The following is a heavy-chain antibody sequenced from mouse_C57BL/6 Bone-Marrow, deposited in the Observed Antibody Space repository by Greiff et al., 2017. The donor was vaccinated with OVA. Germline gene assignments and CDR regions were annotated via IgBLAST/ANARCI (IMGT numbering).Heavy chain of an antibody. CDR1: GYTFTSYW. J-gene: IGHJ2*01. Sequence: QVQLQQPGAELVMPGASVKLSCKASGYTFTSYWMHWVKQRPGQGLEWIGEIDPYDSYTNYNQKFKGKSTLTVDKSSSTAYMQLSSLTSEDSAVYYCAREGEFPLYYFDYWGQGTTLTVSS. CDR3: AREGEFPLYYFDY. V-gene: IGHV1-69*01. CDR2: IDPYDSYT.